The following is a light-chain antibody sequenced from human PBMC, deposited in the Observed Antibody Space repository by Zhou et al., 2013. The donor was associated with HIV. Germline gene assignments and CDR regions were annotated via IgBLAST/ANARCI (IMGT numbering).Light chain of an antibody. CDR2: GAS. V-gene: IGKV3-20*01. CDR3: QQYADSPLT. CDR1: QSVSSSY. J-gene: IGKJ4*01. Sequence: EIVLTQSPGTLSLSPGERATLSCRASQSVSSSYLAWYQQKPGQAPRLLIYGASSRATGIPDRFSGSGSGTDFTLTISRLEPEDFAVYYCQQYADSPLTFGGGTKVE.